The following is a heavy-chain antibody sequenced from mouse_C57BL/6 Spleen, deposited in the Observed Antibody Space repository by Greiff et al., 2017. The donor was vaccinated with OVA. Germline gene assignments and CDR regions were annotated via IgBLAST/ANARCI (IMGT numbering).Heavy chain of an antibody. CDR2: ISYSGST. J-gene: IGHJ1*03. CDR3: ARWESGIVGDWYFDV. V-gene: IGHV3-8*01. Sequence: EVQLQESGPGLEKPSQTLSLTCSVTGYSITSDYWNWIRKFPGNKLEYMGYISYSGSTYYNPSHKSRISITRDTSKNQYYLQLNSVTTEDTATYYCARWESGIVGDWYFDVWGTGTTVTVSS. D-gene: IGHD1-1*01. CDR1: GYSITSDY.